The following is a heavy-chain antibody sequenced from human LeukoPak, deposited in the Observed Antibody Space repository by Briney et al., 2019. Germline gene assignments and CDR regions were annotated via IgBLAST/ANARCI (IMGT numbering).Heavy chain of an antibody. D-gene: IGHD3-3*01. Sequence: GASVTVSCKASGGTFSSYAISWVRQAPGQGLEWMGGIIPIFGTANYAQKFQGRVTITADESTSTAYMELSSLRSEDTAVYYCARAPLTIFGVVITKYYFDYWGQGTLVTVSS. V-gene: IGHV1-69*13. J-gene: IGHJ4*02. CDR1: GGTFSSYA. CDR2: IIPIFGTA. CDR3: ARAPLTIFGVVITKYYFDY.